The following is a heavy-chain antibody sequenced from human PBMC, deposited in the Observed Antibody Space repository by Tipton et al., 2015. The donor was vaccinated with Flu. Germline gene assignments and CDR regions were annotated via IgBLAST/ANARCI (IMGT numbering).Heavy chain of an antibody. D-gene: IGHD1-26*01. CDR1: GGSISSGDYY. Sequence: TLSLTCTVSGGSISSGDYYWSWIRQPPGKGLEWIGYIYYSGSTYYNPSLKSRVTISVDTSKNQFSLKLSSVTAADTAVYYCARVNSGSYALDYWGQGTLVTVSS. CDR2: IYYSGST. CDR3: ARVNSGSYALDY. J-gene: IGHJ4*02. V-gene: IGHV4-30-4*01.